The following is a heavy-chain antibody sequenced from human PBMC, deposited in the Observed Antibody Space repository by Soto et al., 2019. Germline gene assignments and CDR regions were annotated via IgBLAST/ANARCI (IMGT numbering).Heavy chain of an antibody. J-gene: IGHJ4*02. D-gene: IGHD1-1*01. Sequence: QVHLQESGPGLVKPSETLSLTCSVSGGSINNHYWSWIRQPPGKGLEWIGYVYYTGSTNYNPALKNRVTMSVDTSKNQFSLHLTSLTAADTAIYYCARANWYSEYWGQGTLVTVSS. CDR2: VYYTGST. V-gene: IGHV4-59*11. CDR1: GGSINNHY. CDR3: ARANWYSEY.